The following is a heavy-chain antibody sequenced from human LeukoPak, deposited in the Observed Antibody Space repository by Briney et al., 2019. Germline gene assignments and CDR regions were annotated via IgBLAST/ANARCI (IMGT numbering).Heavy chain of an antibody. Sequence: GGSLRLSCAASGFTFSSYAMSWVRQAPGKGLEWVSAISGSGGSTYYADSVKGRFTISRDNSKNSLYLQMNSLRAEDTAVYYCARLGSSWYGLESYYYYYMDVWGKGTTVTVSS. J-gene: IGHJ6*03. V-gene: IGHV3-23*01. CDR1: GFTFSSYA. CDR3: ARLGSSWYGLESYYYYYMDV. CDR2: ISGSGGST. D-gene: IGHD6-13*01.